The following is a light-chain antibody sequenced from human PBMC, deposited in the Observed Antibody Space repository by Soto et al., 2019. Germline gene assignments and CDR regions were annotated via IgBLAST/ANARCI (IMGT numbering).Light chain of an antibody. Sequence: DIVMTQSPDSLAVSLGERATINCKSSQSVLYSSNNKNYLAWYQQKPGQPPNLLIYWESTRESGVPARFSGSGSGTDFTLTISSLQAEDVAVYYCQQYYSNALTFGGGTKVEIK. V-gene: IGKV4-1*01. CDR3: QQYYSNALT. J-gene: IGKJ4*01. CDR2: WES. CDR1: QSVLYSSNNKNY.